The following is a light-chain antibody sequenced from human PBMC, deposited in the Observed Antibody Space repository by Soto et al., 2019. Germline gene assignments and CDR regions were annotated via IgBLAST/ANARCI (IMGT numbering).Light chain of an antibody. CDR2: TAS. V-gene: IGKV1-39*01. CDR1: QIIAIY. Sequence: DIQMTQSPSSLSASVGDRVTITCRASQIIAIYLNWYQQKPGKAPKLLINTASRLESGVPSRFSGSGSGTDFTLTISSLQPDDFATYYCQQSYSTPYTFGQGTKLDI. J-gene: IGKJ2*01. CDR3: QQSYSTPYT.